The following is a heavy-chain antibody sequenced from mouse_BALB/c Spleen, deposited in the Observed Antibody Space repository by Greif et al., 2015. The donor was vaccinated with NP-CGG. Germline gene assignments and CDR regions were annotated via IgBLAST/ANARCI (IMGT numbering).Heavy chain of an antibody. V-gene: IGHV1-7*01. CDR3: AIYDGYYFDY. CDR1: GSGVASYW. CDR2: INPSTGYT. J-gene: IGHJ2*01. Sequence: QVQLKQSGAELAKPGASGKMSCKASGSGVASYWLHWVKQRPGQGLEWIGYINPSTGYTAYNQKFKDKATLTADKSSSTAYMQLSSLTSEDSAVYYCAIYDGYYFDYWGQGTTLTVSS. D-gene: IGHD2-3*01.